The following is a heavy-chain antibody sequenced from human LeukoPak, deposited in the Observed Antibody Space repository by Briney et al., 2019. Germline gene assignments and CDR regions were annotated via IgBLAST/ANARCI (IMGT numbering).Heavy chain of an antibody. J-gene: IGHJ4*02. D-gene: IGHD3-10*01. CDR3: ARHPYYGSGSYYPGYFDY. CDR1: GGSISSYY. V-gene: IGHV4-59*08. CDR2: IYYSGGT. Sequence: SETLSLTCTVSGGSISSYYWSWIRQPPGKGLEWIWDIYYSGGTNYNPSLKSRVTISVDTSKNQSSLKLSSVTAADTAVYYCARHPYYGSGSYYPGYFDYWGQGTLVTVSS.